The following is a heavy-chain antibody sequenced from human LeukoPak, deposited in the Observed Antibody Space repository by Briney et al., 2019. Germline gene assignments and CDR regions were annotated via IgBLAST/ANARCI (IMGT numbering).Heavy chain of an antibody. CDR3: ASLRGDYGDLPPDDAFDI. D-gene: IGHD4-17*01. CDR1: GFTFDIYA. CDR2: ISSSSSYI. J-gene: IGHJ3*02. V-gene: IGHV3-21*01. Sequence: GGSLRLSCAASGFTFDIYAMSWVRQAPGKGLEWVSSISSSSSYIYYADSVKGRFTISGDNAKNSLYLQMNSLRAEDTAVYYCASLRGDYGDLPPDDAFDIWGQGTMVTVSS.